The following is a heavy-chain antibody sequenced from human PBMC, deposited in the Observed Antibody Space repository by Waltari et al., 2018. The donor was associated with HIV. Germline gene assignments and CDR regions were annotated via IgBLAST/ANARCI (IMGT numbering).Heavy chain of an antibody. V-gene: IGHV3-74*01. D-gene: IGHD3-22*01. CDR1: AFTFSADR. Sequence: VQLVEAGGGLVQPGGSLRAACSASAFTFSADRMHWARQEPGKGLGWVSRMSSDGSSTSYADSVKGPFTISRDNAKNTLYLQMNSLRAEDTAVYYCARAHDSGYVDAFDIWRQGTMVTVSS. J-gene: IGHJ3*02. CDR3: ARAHDSGYVDAFDI. CDR2: MSSDGSST.